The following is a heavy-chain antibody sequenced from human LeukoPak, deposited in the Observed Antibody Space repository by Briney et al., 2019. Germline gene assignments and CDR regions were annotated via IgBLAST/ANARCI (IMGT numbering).Heavy chain of an antibody. V-gene: IGHV3-30-3*01. CDR2: ISYDGSNK. Sequence: GGSLRLSCAASGFTFSSYAMQWVRQAPGKGLEWVAVISYDGSNKYYGDSVKGRCTISRDNSKNTLYLQMNSLTAEDTAIYYCARAAGSGSYYNPFDYWGQGTLVTVSS. D-gene: IGHD3-10*01. CDR1: GFTFSSYA. J-gene: IGHJ4*02. CDR3: ARAAGSGSYYNPFDY.